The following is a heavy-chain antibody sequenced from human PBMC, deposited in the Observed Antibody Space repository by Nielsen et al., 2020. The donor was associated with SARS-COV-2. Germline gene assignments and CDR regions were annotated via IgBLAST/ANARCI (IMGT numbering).Heavy chain of an antibody. J-gene: IGHJ3*02. CDR1: GFTFDDYA. CDR2: ISWNSGSI. V-gene: IGHV3-9*01. D-gene: IGHD6-13*01. Sequence: GGSLRLSCAASGFTFDDYAMHWVRQAPGKGLEWVSGISWNSGSIGYADSVKGRFTISRDNAKNSLYLQMNSLRAEDTAVYYCARGRLTQQLVRHDAFDIWGQGTMVTVSS. CDR3: ARGRLTQQLVRHDAFDI.